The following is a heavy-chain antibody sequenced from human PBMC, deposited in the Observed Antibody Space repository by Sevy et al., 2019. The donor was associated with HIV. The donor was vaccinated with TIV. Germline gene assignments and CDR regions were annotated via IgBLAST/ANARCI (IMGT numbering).Heavy chain of an antibody. Sequence: SETLSLTCTVSGGSFSGFYWSWIRQPPWKGLQWIGEINHSGSTNYNSSLEGRVTISVDTSKNQFSLKLTSVTAADTAVYYSARAGDYLLVDYWGEGTLVSVSS. CDR3: ARAGDYLLVDY. J-gene: IGHJ4*02. V-gene: IGHV4-34*01. CDR1: GGSFSGFY. CDR2: INHSGST. D-gene: IGHD3-10*01.